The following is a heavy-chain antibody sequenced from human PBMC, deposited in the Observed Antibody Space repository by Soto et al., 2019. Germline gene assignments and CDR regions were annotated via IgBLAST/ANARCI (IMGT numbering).Heavy chain of an antibody. Sequence: GGSLRLSCAASGFTFSNYAMSWVRQAPGKGLEWISAINGGATSTYHADSVKGRFTISRDNSKTTLFLQMNRLRADDTAVYYCAKGSASGSPYYFDFWGHGTLVTVSS. CDR3: AKGSASGSPYYFDF. CDR2: INGGATST. CDR1: GFTFSNYA. D-gene: IGHD6-25*01. J-gene: IGHJ4*01. V-gene: IGHV3-23*01.